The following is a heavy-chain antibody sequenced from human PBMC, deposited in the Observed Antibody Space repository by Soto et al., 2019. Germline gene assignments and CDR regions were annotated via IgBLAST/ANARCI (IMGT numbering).Heavy chain of an antibody. CDR1: GFTFSSYA. J-gene: IGHJ4*02. V-gene: IGHV3-23*01. D-gene: IGHD4-17*01. CDR3: AKDQYGGDYGILGGYFDY. CDR2: ISGSGGST. Sequence: LRLSCAASGFTFSSYAMSWVRQAPGKGLEWVSAISGSGGSTYYADSVKGRFTISRDNSKNTLYLQMNSLRAEDTAVYYCAKDQYGGDYGILGGYFDYWGQGTLVTVSS.